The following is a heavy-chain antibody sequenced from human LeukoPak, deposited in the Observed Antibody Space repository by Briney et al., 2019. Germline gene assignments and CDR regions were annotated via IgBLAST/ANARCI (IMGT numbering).Heavy chain of an antibody. D-gene: IGHD2-21*02. V-gene: IGHV4-4*02. CDR3: ARKFVGVVTGNDS. CDR2: MYHIGTT. J-gene: IGHJ4*02. Sequence: GSLRLSCAASGFTFSSYAMSWVRQAPGKGLERIGEMYHIGTTHYNPSLKSRVTMSVDRSKNQFSLKLTSVTAADTAVYYCARKFVGVVTGNDSRGQGTLVTVSS. CDR1: GFTFSSYAM.